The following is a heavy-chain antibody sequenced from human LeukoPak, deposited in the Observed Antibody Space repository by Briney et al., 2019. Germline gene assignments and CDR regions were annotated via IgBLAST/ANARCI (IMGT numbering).Heavy chain of an antibody. J-gene: IGHJ4*02. Sequence: GGSLRLSCAASGFTFSDYYMSWIRQAPGKGLEWVSYISSSGSTIYYADSVKGRFTISRDNAKNSLYLQMNSLRAEDTAVYYCARAMDYYDSSGYYYVPPYYFDYWGQGTLVTVSS. CDR3: ARAMDYYDSSGYYYVPPYYFDY. CDR2: ISSSGSTI. CDR1: GFTFSDYY. D-gene: IGHD3-22*01. V-gene: IGHV3-11*01.